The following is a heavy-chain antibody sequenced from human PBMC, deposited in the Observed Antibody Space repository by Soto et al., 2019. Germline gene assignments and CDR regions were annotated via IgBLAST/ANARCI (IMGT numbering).Heavy chain of an antibody. CDR2: ISGGGETT. D-gene: IGHD2-15*01. Sequence: GSLRLSCIASGLTFSSYAMSWVRQAPGKGLEWVSAISGGGETTYYADSVKGRFTISRDNSKNTLYLQMNSLRVEDTAVYYCAKLMEYCSGNSCSSYYHYGMDVWGQGSTVTVSS. CDR1: GLTFSSYA. J-gene: IGHJ6*02. V-gene: IGHV3-23*01. CDR3: AKLMEYCSGNSCSSYYHYGMDV.